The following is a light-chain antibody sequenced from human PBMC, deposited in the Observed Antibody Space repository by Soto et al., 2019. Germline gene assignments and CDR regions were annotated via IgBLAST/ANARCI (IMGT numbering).Light chain of an antibody. CDR1: QSISSW. J-gene: IGKJ5*01. Sequence: DIQMTPSPSTLSASVGDRVTITCRASQSISSWLAWYQQKPGKAPKVLIYAASSLQSGVPSRFSGIGSGTDFTLTINSLQPEDFATYYCQQAYSFPITFGQGTRLEIK. CDR2: AAS. CDR3: QQAYSFPIT. V-gene: IGKV1-12*01.